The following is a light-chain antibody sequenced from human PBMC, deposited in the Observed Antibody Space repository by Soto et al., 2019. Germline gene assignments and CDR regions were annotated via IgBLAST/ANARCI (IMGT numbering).Light chain of an antibody. CDR1: SSDVGYYNY. J-gene: IGLJ2*01. Sequence: QSALTQPPSASGYPGQSVTISCTGTSSDVGYYNYVSWYQQHPGEAPKLLIFEVNKRPSGVPDRFSGSKSGNTASLTVSGLQAEDEADYYCSSFAGDNDVIFGGGTKLTVL. CDR3: SSFAGDNDVI. V-gene: IGLV2-8*01. CDR2: EVN.